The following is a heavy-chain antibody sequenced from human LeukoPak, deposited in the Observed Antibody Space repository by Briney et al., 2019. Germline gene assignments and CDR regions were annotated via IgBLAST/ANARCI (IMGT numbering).Heavy chain of an antibody. CDR3: ARSLSTAGIDY. V-gene: IGHV4-38-2*01. Sequence: SETLSLTCAVSGYSISSGRHWGWIRQPPRMGLEWIGSVFHSGSTYYNPSLKSRVTISVDTSKNQFSLNLRSVTAADTAVYYCARSLSTAGIDYWGQGTLVTVSS. D-gene: IGHD2-2*01. J-gene: IGHJ4*02. CDR2: VFHSGST. CDR1: GYSISSGRH.